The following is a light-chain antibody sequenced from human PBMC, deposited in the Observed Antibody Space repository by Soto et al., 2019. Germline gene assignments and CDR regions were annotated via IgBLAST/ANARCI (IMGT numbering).Light chain of an antibody. Sequence: DIQMTQSPSTLSASVGDRVTITCRASQSIGSWLAWYQQKPGRAPKLLIYDVSSLESGVPSRFSGSGSGTEFTLTFSSLQPDDFATYYCQQYNSYSWTFGQGTKVDIK. CDR2: DVS. J-gene: IGKJ1*01. CDR1: QSIGSW. CDR3: QQYNSYSWT. V-gene: IGKV1-5*01.